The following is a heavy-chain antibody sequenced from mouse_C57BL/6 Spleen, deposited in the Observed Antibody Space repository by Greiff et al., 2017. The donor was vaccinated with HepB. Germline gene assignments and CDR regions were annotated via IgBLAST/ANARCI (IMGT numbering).Heavy chain of an antibody. V-gene: IGHV1-82*01. Sequence: QVQLQQSGPELVKPGASVKISCKASGYAFSSSWMNWVKQRPGKGLEWIGRIYPGDGDTNYNGKFKGKATLTADKTSSTAYMQLSSLTSEDSAVYFCASEYYRFAYWGQGTLVTVSA. CDR3: ASEYYRFAY. J-gene: IGHJ3*01. D-gene: IGHD1-1*01. CDR2: IYPGDGDT. CDR1: GYAFSSSW.